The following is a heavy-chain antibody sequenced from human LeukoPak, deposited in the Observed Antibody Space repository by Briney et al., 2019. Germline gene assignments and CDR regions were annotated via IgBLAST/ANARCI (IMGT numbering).Heavy chain of an antibody. CDR2: ISHDGSNK. J-gene: IGHJ4*02. V-gene: IGHV3-30*18. CDR3: AKDAENDYGDVEDY. CDR1: GFTFSSYG. Sequence: TGGSLRLSCAASGFTFSSYGMHWVRQAPGKGLEWVAVISHDGSNKYYADSVKGRFTISRDNSKNTLYLQMNSLRAEDTAVYYCAKDAENDYGDVEDYWGQGTLVTVSS. D-gene: IGHD4-17*01.